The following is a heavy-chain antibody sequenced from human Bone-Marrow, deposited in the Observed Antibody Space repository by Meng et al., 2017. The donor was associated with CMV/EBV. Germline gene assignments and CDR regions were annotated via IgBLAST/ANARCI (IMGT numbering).Heavy chain of an antibody. J-gene: IGHJ5*02. Sequence: QGRLVQAGAEVKKPGASVKVCCKASGYTFTGYSMHWVRQAPGQGLEWMGWINPNSGGTNYAQKFQGRVTMTRDTSISTAYMELSRLRSDDTAVYYCARGFSSSWDAWFDPWGQGTLVTVSS. D-gene: IGHD6-6*01. CDR3: ARGFSSSWDAWFDP. CDR2: INPNSGGT. V-gene: IGHV1-2*02. CDR1: GYTFTGYS.